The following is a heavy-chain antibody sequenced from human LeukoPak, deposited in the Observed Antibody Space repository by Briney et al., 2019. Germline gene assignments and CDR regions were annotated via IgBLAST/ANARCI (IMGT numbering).Heavy chain of an antibody. CDR3: ARNHYYDILTGYVTYGMDV. Sequence: ASVKVSCKASGYTFTSYYMHWVRQAPGQGLEWMGWISAYNGNANYAQRFQGRVTTTTDTSTSTAYMELRSLRSDDTAVYYCARNHYYDILTGYVTYGMDVWGQGTTVTVSS. CDR2: ISAYNGNA. J-gene: IGHJ6*02. V-gene: IGHV1-18*04. D-gene: IGHD3-9*01. CDR1: GYTFTSYY.